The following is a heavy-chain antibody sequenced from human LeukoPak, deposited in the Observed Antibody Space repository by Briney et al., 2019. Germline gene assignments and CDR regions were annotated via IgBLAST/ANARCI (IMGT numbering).Heavy chain of an antibody. CDR2: ISAYSGNT. D-gene: IGHD3-22*01. CDR1: GYTFTSYG. Sequence: ASVKVSCKASGYTFTSYGISWVRQAPGQGLEWMGWISAYSGNTNYAQKLQGRVTMTTDTSTSTAYMELRSLRSDDTAVYYCARAGDYYDSSGYYYLGEDYWGQGTLVTVSS. J-gene: IGHJ4*02. V-gene: IGHV1-18*01. CDR3: ARAGDYYDSSGYYYLGEDY.